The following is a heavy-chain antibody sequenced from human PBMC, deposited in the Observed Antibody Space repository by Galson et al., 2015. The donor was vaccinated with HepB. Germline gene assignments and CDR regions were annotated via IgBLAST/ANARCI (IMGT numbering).Heavy chain of an antibody. CDR1: GFTISDYG. D-gene: IGHD3-22*01. Sequence: SLRLSCAASGFTISDYGMHWVRQAPGKGLEWVAVIWYDGSNKYYADSVKGRFTISRDNSKNALYLQMNSLRAEDTAVYYCARGGSMVIIKSYDYWGQGTLVTVSS. CDR2: IWYDGSNK. V-gene: IGHV3-33*01. J-gene: IGHJ4*02. CDR3: ARGGSMVIIKSYDY.